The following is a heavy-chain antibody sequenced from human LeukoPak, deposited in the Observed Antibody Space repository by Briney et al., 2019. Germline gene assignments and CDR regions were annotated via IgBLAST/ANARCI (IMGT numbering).Heavy chain of an antibody. D-gene: IGHD3-3*01. CDR1: GGSFSGYY. Sequence: SETLSLTCAVYGGSFSGYYWSWIRQPPGKGLEWIGEINHSGSTNYNPSLKSRVTISVDTSKNQFSLKLSSVTAADTAVYYCARAPNYDFWSGPLYGMDVWGQGTTVTVSS. V-gene: IGHV4-34*09. CDR2: INHSGST. J-gene: IGHJ6*02. CDR3: ARAPNYDFWSGPLYGMDV.